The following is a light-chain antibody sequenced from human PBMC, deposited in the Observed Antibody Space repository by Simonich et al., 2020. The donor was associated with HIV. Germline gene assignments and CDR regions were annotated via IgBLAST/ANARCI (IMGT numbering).Light chain of an antibody. CDR3: QTWGAGAGANWV. V-gene: IGLV4-69*01. J-gene: IGLJ3*02. CDR1: SGHSRYD. CDR2: VDSDGSH. Sequence: QLVLTQSPSASASLGASVRLTCTLSSGHSRYDIAWHQQQPEKGPRYLMKVDSDGSHSKGDKIPDRFSGSSYGAERYLTISSLQSEDEADYYCQTWGAGAGANWVFGGGTKLTVL.